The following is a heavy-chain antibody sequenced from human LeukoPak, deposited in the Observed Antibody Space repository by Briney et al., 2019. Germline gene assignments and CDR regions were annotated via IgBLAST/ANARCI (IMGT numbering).Heavy chain of an antibody. J-gene: IGHJ4*02. CDR2: IDPGDSFT. CDR1: GYSFTTYW. V-gene: IGHV5-10-1*01. CDR3: AIDAGGVSSWVFL. Sequence: GESLKISCKGSGYSFTTYWISWVRQMPGKGLEWMGRIDPGDSFTKYSPSFQGHVTISTDKSINTVYLHWSSLEASDTAMYYCAIDAGGVSSWVFLWGQGTLVTVSS. D-gene: IGHD2-8*02.